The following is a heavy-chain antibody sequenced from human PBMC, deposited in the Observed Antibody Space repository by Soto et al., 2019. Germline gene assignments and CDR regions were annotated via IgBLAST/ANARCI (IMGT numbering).Heavy chain of an antibody. CDR1: GDSINIPYW. Sequence: QVQLQESGPGLVKPSGTLSLNCTVSGDSINIPYWLTWVRQSPGQGLEWIGEIYHTGGTHYNPSLKSRLSLSVDKSENHFSLRLRSVTAADTAVYYCSRRCRNFCGLDVWGQGTTVTVSS. CDR2: IYHTGGT. J-gene: IGHJ6*02. V-gene: IGHV4-4*02. CDR3: SRRCRNFCGLDV. D-gene: IGHD2-15*01.